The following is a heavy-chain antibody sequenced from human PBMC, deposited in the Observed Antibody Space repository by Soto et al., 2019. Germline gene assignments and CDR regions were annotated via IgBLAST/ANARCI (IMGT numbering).Heavy chain of an antibody. CDR1: GFTFSSYA. CDR3: AREFLPGYSGYDSPGY. V-gene: IGHV3-30-3*01. Sequence: QLQLVESGGGVVQPGRSLRLSCAASGFTFSSYAMHWVRQAPGKGLEWVAVISYDGSNKYYADSVKGRFTISRDNSKNTLYLQMNSLRAEDTAVYYCAREFLPGYSGYDSPGYWGQGTLVTVSS. CDR2: ISYDGSNK. J-gene: IGHJ4*02. D-gene: IGHD5-12*01.